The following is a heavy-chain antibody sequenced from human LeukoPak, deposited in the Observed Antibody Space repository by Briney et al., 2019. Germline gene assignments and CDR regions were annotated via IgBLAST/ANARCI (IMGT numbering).Heavy chain of an antibody. J-gene: IGHJ4*02. CDR1: GFTFSSYA. D-gene: IGHD3-22*01. CDR2: ISGSGGST. Sequence: GGSLRLSCAASGFTFSSYAMSWVRQAPGKGLEWVSAISGSGGSTYYADSVKGRFTISRDNSKNTLYLQMNSLRAEDTAVYYCAKEPLVHYDSSGYYDYWGQGTLVTVSS. V-gene: IGHV3-23*01. CDR3: AKEPLVHYDSSGYYDY.